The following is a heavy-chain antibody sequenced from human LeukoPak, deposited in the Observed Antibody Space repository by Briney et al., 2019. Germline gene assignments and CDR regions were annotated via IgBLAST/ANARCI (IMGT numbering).Heavy chain of an antibody. CDR3: ARHAGGATGPNDWFDP. CDR2: IYYSGST. Sequence: SETLSLTCTVSGGSISSSSYYWGWIRQPPGKGLEWIGSIYYSGSTYYNPSLKSRVTISVDTSKNQFSLKLSSVTAADTAVYYCARHAGGATGPNDWFDPWGQGTLVTVSS. V-gene: IGHV4-39*01. J-gene: IGHJ5*02. D-gene: IGHD1-26*01. CDR1: GGSISSSSYY.